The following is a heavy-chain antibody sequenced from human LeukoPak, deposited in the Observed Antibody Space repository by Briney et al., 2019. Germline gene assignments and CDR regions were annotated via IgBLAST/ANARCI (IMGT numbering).Heavy chain of an antibody. J-gene: IGHJ6*03. CDR1: GGSLSSSSYY. CDR2: IYYSGST. V-gene: IGHV4-39*01. Sequence: SETLSLTCTVSGGSLSSSSYYWGWIRQPPGKGLEWIGSIYYSGSTYYNPSLKSRVTISVDTSKNQFSLKLSSVTAADTAVYYCARQTMGYQLLWKKYYYYYMDVWGKGTTVTVSS. D-gene: IGHD2-2*01. CDR3: ARQTMGYQLLWKKYYYYYMDV.